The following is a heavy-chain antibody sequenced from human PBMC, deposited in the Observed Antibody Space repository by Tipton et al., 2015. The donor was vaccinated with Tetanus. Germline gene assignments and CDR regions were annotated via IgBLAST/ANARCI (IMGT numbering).Heavy chain of an antibody. CDR3: ARGGRSFDY. CDR1: GFSFSNYA. J-gene: IGHJ4*02. V-gene: IGHV3-7*01. D-gene: IGHD1-26*01. CDR2: IKQDGSEK. Sequence: SLRLSCAASGFSFSNYAMNWVRQAPGKGLEWVANIKQDGSEKYYVDSVKGRFTISRDNAKNSLYLQMNSLRAEDTAVYYCARGGRSFDYWGQGTLVTVSS.